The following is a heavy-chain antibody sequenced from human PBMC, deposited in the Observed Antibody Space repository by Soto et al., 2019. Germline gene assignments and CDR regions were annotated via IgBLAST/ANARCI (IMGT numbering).Heavy chain of an antibody. V-gene: IGHV3-23*01. CDR3: AKDTRNILTGYYRGTALDY. CDR2: ISGSGGST. CDR1: GFTFSSYA. D-gene: IGHD3-9*01. J-gene: IGHJ4*02. Sequence: GGSLRLSCAASGFTFSSYAMSWVRQAPGKGLEWVSAISGSGGSTYYADSVKGRFTISRDNSKNTLYLQMNSLRAEDTAVYYCAKDTRNILTGYYRGTALDYWGQGTLVTVSS.